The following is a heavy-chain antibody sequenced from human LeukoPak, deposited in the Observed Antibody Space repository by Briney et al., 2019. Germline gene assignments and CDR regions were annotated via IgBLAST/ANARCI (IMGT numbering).Heavy chain of an antibody. CDR2: ISGGGGST. J-gene: IGHJ4*02. Sequence: GGSLRLSCAASGFTSTSYSMNWVRQAPGKGLEWVSTISGGGGSTYYADSVKGRFTISRDNAENTLYLQMNSLRAEDTAVYYCARVIVFMSTGTHLDYWGQGTLAIVSS. CDR1: GFTSTSYS. D-gene: IGHD3-16*01. CDR3: ARVIVFMSTGTHLDY. V-gene: IGHV3-23*01.